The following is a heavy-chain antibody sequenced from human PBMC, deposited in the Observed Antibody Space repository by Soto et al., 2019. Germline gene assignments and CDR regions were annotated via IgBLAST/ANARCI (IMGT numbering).Heavy chain of an antibody. V-gene: IGHV1-18*01. Sequence: QVQLVQSGAEVKKPGASAKVSCKASGYTFTSYGISWVRQAPGQGLEWMGWISAYNGNTHYAQKLQSRVTMTPDTSTSTAYMELRSLSSDDTAVYYCARDAHPTVTFDYCGQGPLVTVSS. J-gene: IGHJ4*02. CDR3: ARDAHPTVTFDY. CDR1: GYTFTSYG. D-gene: IGHD4-17*01. CDR2: ISAYNGNT.